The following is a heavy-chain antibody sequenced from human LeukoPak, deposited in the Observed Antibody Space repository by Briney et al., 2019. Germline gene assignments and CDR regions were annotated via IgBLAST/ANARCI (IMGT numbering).Heavy chain of an antibody. V-gene: IGHV3-74*01. J-gene: IGHJ4*02. CDR3: ARGIYGGNPADY. Sequence: GSLRLSCAASGFTFSNYWMHWVRQAPGKGLVWVSRINSDERSITYADSVKGRFTISRDNAKNTLYLQMNSLRAEDTAVYYCARGIYGGNPADYWGQGTLVTVSS. CDR1: GFTFSNYW. D-gene: IGHD4-23*01. CDR2: INSDERSI.